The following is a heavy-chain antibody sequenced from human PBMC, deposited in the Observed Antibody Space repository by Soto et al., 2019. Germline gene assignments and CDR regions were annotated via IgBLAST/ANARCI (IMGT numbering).Heavy chain of an antibody. CDR3: ARHPDAYYGMDV. CDR1: GYSFTNYW. V-gene: IGHV5-51*01. J-gene: IGHJ6*02. CDR2: IYPGDSDT. Sequence: GESLKISCKGSGYSFTNYWIGSVCHMPGKGLEWMGIIYPGDSDTRYSPSFQGQVTISADKSINTAYLQWSSLKASDTAMYYCARHPDAYYGMDVWGQGTTVTVSS.